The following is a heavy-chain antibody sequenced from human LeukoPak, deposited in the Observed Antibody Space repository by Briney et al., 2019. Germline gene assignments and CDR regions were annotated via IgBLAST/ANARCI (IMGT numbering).Heavy chain of an antibody. V-gene: IGHV4-39*07. Sequence: SETLSLTCTVSGGSISSSGYYWGWIRQPPGKGLEWIGSIYYSGSTYYNPSLKSRVTISVDTSKNQFSLKLSSVTAADTAVYYCARDHRIPRSFDYWGQGTLVTVSS. CDR3: ARDHRIPRSFDY. CDR1: GGSISSSGYY. CDR2: IYYSGST. J-gene: IGHJ4*02.